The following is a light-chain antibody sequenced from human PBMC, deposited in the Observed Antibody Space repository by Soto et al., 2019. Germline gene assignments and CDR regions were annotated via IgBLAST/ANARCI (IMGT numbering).Light chain of an antibody. J-gene: IGKJ1*01. CDR1: QSISSY. V-gene: IGKV1-5*03. CDR3: QHYNSYSEA. CDR2: KAS. Sequence: DIQMTQSPSSLSASVGDRVTIICRASQSISSYLNWYQQKPGKAPKLLIYKASTLKGGVPSRFSGSGSGTEFTLTISSLQPDDFATYYCQHYNSYSEAFGPGTKVDI.